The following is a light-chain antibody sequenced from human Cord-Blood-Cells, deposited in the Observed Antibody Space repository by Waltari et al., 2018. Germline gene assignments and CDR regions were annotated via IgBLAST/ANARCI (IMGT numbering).Light chain of an antibody. J-gene: IGLJ3*02. CDR3: QVWDSSSDHWV. Sequence: SYVLTQPPSVPVAPGKTARITCGGNNMGSKSVHWYQQKPGQAPVLVIYYDSDRPSGIPERFSGSNSGNTATLTISRVEAGDEADYYCQVWDSSSDHWVFGGGTKLTVL. V-gene: IGLV3-21*04. CDR1: NMGSKS. CDR2: YDS.